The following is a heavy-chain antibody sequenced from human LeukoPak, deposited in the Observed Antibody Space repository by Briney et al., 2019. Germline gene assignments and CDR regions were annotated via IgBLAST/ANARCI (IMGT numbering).Heavy chain of an antibody. CDR2: ISYDGSNK. CDR1: GFTFSSYG. Sequence: GGSLRLSCEASGFTFSSYGMHWVRQAPGKGLEWVAVISYDGSNKYYADSVKGRFTISRDNSKNTLYLQMNSLRAEDTAVYYCVKDLRVGGDYWGQGTLVTVSS. CDR3: VKDLRVGGDY. D-gene: IGHD3-16*01. V-gene: IGHV3-30*18. J-gene: IGHJ4*02.